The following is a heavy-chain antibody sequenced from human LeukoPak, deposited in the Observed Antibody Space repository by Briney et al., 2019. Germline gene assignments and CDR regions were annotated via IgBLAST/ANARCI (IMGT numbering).Heavy chain of an antibody. Sequence: GRSLRLSCAASGFTFSSYGMHWVRQAPGKGLEWVAFIRYDGSNKYYADSVKGRFTISRDNSKNTLYLQMNSLRAEDTAVYYCAKAGYCSSTSCYFLDYWGQGTLVTVSS. CDR1: GFTFSSYG. J-gene: IGHJ4*02. CDR2: IRYDGSNK. CDR3: AKAGYCSSTSCYFLDY. V-gene: IGHV3-30*02. D-gene: IGHD2-2*03.